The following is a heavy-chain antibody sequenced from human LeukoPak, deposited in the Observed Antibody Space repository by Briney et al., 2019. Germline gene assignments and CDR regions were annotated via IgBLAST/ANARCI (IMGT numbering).Heavy chain of an antibody. CDR3: ARVAGYCSSTSCYTGVYYYYYGMDV. CDR1: GYIFTSYG. V-gene: IGHV1-18*01. J-gene: IGHJ6*02. D-gene: IGHD2-2*02. Sequence: ASVKVSCKASGYIFTSYGISWVRQAPGQGREWMGWISAYNGNTNYAQKLQGRVTMTTDTSRGTAYMELRSLRSDDTAVYYCARVAGYCSSTSCYTGVYYYYYGMDVWGQGTTVTVSS. CDR2: ISAYNGNT.